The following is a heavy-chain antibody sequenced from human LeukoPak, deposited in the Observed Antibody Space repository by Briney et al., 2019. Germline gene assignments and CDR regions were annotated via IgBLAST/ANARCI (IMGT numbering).Heavy chain of an antibody. CDR1: GYTFTGYY. CDR2: INPNSGGT. V-gene: IGHV1-2*02. D-gene: IGHD1-26*01. CDR3: ARSLYSESYYWFGY. J-gene: IGHJ4*02. Sequence: ASVKVFCKASGYTFTGYYMHWVRQAPGQGLEWMGWINPNSGGTNYAQKFQGRITMTRDTSISTTYMDLSRLRSDHTPVYYCARSLYSESYYWFGYWGQGTLVTVSS.